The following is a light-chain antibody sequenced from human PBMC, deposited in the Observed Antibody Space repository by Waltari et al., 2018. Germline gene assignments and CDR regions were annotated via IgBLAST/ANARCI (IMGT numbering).Light chain of an antibody. CDR3: QHYDGVPPWT. V-gene: IGKV1-33*01. CDR2: DGS. J-gene: IGKJ1*01. CDR1: RDINNY. Sequence: DIQMTQSPSSLSASVGDRVTITCQARRDINNYLNWYQQKPGKAPNLLLYDGSTLETWVPSRCSGSGSGTDFVFPSSRLQPEDIATYYCQHYDGVPPWTFGQGTRVDFK.